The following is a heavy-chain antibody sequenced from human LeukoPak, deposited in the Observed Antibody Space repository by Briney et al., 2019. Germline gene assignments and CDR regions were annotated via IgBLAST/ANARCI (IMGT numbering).Heavy chain of an antibody. CDR3: ARATQGLRLDY. Sequence: PGGSLRLSCEASGFTFSSYSMNWVRQAPGKGLEWISYIGSTIYYADSVKGRFTISRDNAKNSLYLQMNSLRAEDTAVYYCARATQGLRLDYWGQGTLVTVSS. CDR2: IGSTI. D-gene: IGHD3/OR15-3a*01. J-gene: IGHJ4*02. V-gene: IGHV3-48*04. CDR1: GFTFSSYS.